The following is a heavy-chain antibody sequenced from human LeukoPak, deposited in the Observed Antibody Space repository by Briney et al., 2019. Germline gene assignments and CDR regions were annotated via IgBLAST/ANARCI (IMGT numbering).Heavy chain of an antibody. Sequence: GGSLRLSCAAPGFTFSSYAMSWVRQAPGKGLEWVSSISGGGDSTYYADSVKGRFTISRDNSKNTLYLQMNSLRAEDTAIYYCAKGDGSSLAYYYGMDVWGQGTTVTVSS. CDR3: AKGDGSSLAYYYGMDV. CDR1: GFTFSSYA. J-gene: IGHJ6*02. D-gene: IGHD1-26*01. V-gene: IGHV3-23*01. CDR2: ISGGGDST.